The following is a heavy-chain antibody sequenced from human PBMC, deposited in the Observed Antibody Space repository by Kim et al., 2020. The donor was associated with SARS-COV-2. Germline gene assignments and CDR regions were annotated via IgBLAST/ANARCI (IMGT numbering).Heavy chain of an antibody. CDR2: IYYSGST. D-gene: IGHD2-2*01. J-gene: IGHJ4*02. V-gene: IGHV4-39*01. CDR1: GGSISSSSYY. CDR3: AGHNLAVVPAATFDY. Sequence: SETLSLTCTVSGGSISSSSYYWGWIRQPPGKGLEWIGSIYYSGSTYYNPSLKSRVTISVDTSKNQFSLKLSSVTAADTAVYYCAGHNLAVVPAATFDYWGQGTLVTVSS.